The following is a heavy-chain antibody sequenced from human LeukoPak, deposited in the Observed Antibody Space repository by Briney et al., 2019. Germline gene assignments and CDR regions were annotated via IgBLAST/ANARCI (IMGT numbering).Heavy chain of an antibody. CDR2: IYPGDSDT. V-gene: IGHV5-51*01. CDR1: GYSFTSYW. D-gene: IGHD3-16*01. Sequence: GESLKISCKGSGYSFTSYWIGWVRQMPGKGLEWMGIIYPGDSDTRYSPSFQGQVTISADRSISTAYLQWSSLKASDTAMYYCARHARFNYYYMDVWGKGTTVTVSS. J-gene: IGHJ6*03. CDR3: ARHARFNYYYMDV.